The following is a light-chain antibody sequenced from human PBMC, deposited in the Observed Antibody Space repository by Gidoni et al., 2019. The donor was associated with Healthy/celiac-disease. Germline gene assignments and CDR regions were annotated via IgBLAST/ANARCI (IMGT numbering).Light chain of an antibody. CDR3: QQYGSSPQT. CDR2: GAS. V-gene: IGKV3-20*01. Sequence: DIVSTQSPGTLSLSPGERATLSCRASQRVSSSYLAWYQQKPSQAPRLLIYGASSRATGIPDRFSGSGSGTDFTLTISRLEPEDFAVYYCQQYGSSPQTFGQGTKVEIK. CDR1: QRVSSSY. J-gene: IGKJ1*01.